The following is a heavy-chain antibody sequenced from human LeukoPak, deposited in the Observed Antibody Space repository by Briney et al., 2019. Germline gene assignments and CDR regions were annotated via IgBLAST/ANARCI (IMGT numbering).Heavy chain of an antibody. D-gene: IGHD3-10*01. CDR1: GFTFSTYS. V-gene: IGHV3-21*01. J-gene: IGHJ4*02. CDR3: ARDRTLYHFGSGSYAFDY. Sequence: GGSLRLSCAASGFTFSTYSMNWVRQAPGKGLEWVSSINSGTNYRDYADSVKGRFTISRDNAKNSLYLQMSSLRAEDTAVYYCARDRTLYHFGSGSYAFDYWGQGTLVTVSS. CDR2: INSGTNYR.